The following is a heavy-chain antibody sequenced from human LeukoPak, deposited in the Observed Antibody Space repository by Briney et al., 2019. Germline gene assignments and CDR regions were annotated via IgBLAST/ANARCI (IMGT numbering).Heavy chain of an antibody. CDR1: GFTFSSYG. CDR2: IWNDGSNE. J-gene: IGHJ3*02. D-gene: IGHD2-2*01. Sequence: PGGSLRLSCGASGFTFSSYGMHWVRQAPGKGLEWVTVIWNDGSNEYYADSVKGRFTISRDSSKNTLYLQMNSLRVEDTAVYYCARDSADCTRTSCYAFDIWGQGTTVTVSS. CDR3: ARDSADCTRTSCYAFDI. V-gene: IGHV3-33*01.